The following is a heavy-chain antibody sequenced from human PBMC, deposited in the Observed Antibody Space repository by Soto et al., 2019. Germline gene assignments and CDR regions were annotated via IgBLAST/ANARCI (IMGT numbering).Heavy chain of an antibody. CDR3: ARDPGSSWALYNWFDP. J-gene: IGHJ5*02. V-gene: IGHV1-69*01. CDR1: GGTFSSYA. Sequence: QVQLVQSGAEVKKPGSSVKVSCKASGGTFSSYAISWVRQAPGQGLEWMGGIIPIFGTANYAQKFQGRVTIPADESTSTAYLELSSLRSEDTPVYYCARDPGSSWALYNWFDPWGQGTLVTVSS. CDR2: IIPIFGTA. D-gene: IGHD6-13*01.